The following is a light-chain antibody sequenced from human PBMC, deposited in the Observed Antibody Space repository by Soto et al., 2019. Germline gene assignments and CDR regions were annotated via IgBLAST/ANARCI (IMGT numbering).Light chain of an antibody. CDR3: CSYAGSRV. V-gene: IGLV2-23*01. CDR1: SSDVGSYNL. J-gene: IGLJ3*02. CDR2: EGS. Sequence: QSVLTQPASVSGSPGQSITISCTGTSSDVGSYNLVSWYQQHPGKAPKLMIYEGSKRPSGVSNRFSGSKSGNTASLTISGLQAEAEADYYCCSYAGSRVFGGGTKVTVL.